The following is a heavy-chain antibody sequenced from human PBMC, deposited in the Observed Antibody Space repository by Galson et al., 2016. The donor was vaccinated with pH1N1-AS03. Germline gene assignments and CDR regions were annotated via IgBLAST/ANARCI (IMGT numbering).Heavy chain of an antibody. J-gene: IGHJ5*02. D-gene: IGHD1-26*01. CDR2: IRQDGSEK. Sequence: SLRLSCAASGFSFSASWMSWVRQAPGKGLEWVANIRQDGSEKYYVDSVEGRFTISRDNAKNSLYLQMNSLGDEDRAVYYCARESPLNYYLDPWGQGTLVTVSS. CDR3: ARESPLNYYLDP. V-gene: IGHV3-7*03. CDR1: GFSFSASW.